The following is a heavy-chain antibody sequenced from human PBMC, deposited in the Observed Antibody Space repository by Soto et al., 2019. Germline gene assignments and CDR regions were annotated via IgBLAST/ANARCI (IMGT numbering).Heavy chain of an antibody. Sequence: SETLSLTCTVSGGSISSSSYYWGWIRQPPGKGLEWIGYIYYSGSTNYNPSLKSRVTISVDTSKNQFSLKLSSVTAADTAVYYCARLDNWNDGRPIYAFDIWGQGTMVTVSS. D-gene: IGHD1-20*01. V-gene: IGHV4-61*05. CDR2: IYYSGST. CDR1: GGSISSSSYY. J-gene: IGHJ3*02. CDR3: ARLDNWNDGRPIYAFDI.